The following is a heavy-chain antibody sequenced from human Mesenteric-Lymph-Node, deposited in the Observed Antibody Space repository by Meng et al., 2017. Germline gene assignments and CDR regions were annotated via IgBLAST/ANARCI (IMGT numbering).Heavy chain of an antibody. J-gene: IGHJ4*02. CDR3: ARHPRIAASGNYNFDY. CDR1: GGSISSSSYY. D-gene: IGHD6-13*01. Sequence: SETLSLTCTVSGGSISSSSYYWGWLRQTPGKGLEWIAYISHSGSTNYNPSLKSRVTISLDTSKNQFSLKLSSVTAADTAVYYCARHPRIAASGNYNFDYWGQGTLVTVSS. V-gene: IGHV4-61*05. CDR2: ISHSGST.